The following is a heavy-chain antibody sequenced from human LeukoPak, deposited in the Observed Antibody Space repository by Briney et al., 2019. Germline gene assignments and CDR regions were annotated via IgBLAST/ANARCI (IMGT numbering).Heavy chain of an antibody. D-gene: IGHD5-24*01. CDR2: IDHSGST. V-gene: IGHV4-38-2*02. J-gene: IGHJ4*02. CDR1: GYSISSGYY. Sequence: PSETLSLTCTVSGYSISSGYYWGWIRQPPGKGLEWIGSIDHSGSTYYNPPLTSPVPISVATSTNQFSLKLSSVPAADTAVYYCARVRTGEIATYFDYWGQGPLVTVSS. CDR3: ARVRTGEIATYFDY.